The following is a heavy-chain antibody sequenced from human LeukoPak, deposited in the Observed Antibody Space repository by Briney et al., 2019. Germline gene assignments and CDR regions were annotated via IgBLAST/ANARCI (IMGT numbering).Heavy chain of an antibody. CDR1: GFTFSSYG. D-gene: IGHD3-22*01. CDR2: ISGSGGST. V-gene: IGHV3-23*01. CDR3: AKDAYDSSGYYSRPPKNYFDY. Sequence: GGSLRLSCAASGFTFSSYGMSWVRQAPGKGLEWVSAISGSGGSTYYADSVKGRFTISRDNSKNTLYLQMNSLRAEDTAVYYCAKDAYDSSGYYSRPPKNYFDYWGQGTLVTVSS. J-gene: IGHJ4*02.